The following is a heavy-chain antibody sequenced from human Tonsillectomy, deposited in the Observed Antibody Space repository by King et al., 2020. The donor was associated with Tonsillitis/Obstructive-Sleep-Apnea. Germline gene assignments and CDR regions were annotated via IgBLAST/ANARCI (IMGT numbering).Heavy chain of an antibody. J-gene: IGHJ3*02. V-gene: IGHV3-21*01. Sequence: VKLVESGGGLVKPGGSLRLSCAASGFTFSSYSMNWVRQAPGKGLEWVSSISSSSSYIYYADSVKGRFTISRDNAKNSLYLQMNSLRAEDTAVYYCARDLIIAIVVPATDAFDIWGQGTMVTVSS. CDR1: GFTFSSYS. CDR2: ISSSSSYI. D-gene: IGHD2-2*01. CDR3: ARDLIIAIVVPATDAFDI.